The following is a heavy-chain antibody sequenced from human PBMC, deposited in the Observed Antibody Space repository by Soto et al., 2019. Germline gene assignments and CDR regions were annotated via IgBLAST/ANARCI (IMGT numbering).Heavy chain of an antibody. D-gene: IGHD6-19*01. CDR3: TKHTSRSIAVAGPYFDY. V-gene: IGHV3-9*01. CDR1: GFTFDDYA. J-gene: IGHJ4*02. CDR2: ISWNSGDI. Sequence: DVQLVESGGGQVQPGRSLRLSCTASGFTFDDYAMHWIRQAPGKGLEWVSGISWNSGDIGYADSVKGRFTISRDNAENSLYLQMNSLRAEDTAFYYCTKHTSRSIAVAGPYFDYWGQGTLVTVSS.